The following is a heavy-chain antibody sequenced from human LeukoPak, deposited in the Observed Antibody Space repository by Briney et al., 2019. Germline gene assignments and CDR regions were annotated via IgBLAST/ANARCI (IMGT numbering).Heavy chain of an antibody. Sequence: GGSLRLSCAASGLNFTTYDMSWIRQAPGKGLQWVARINPSGGSTHYADSVKGRFLISRDNSDNTLYLQMNSLRVEDTAIYYCASPRRWYEPFDSWGQGTRVTVSS. V-gene: IGHV3-23*01. CDR3: ASPRRWYEPFDS. J-gene: IGHJ4*02. D-gene: IGHD4-23*01. CDR2: INPSGGST. CDR1: GLNFTTYD.